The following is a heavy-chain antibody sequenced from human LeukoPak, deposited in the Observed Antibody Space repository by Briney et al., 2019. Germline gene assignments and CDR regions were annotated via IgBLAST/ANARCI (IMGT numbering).Heavy chain of an antibody. CDR1: GGSISSSSYY. CDR3: ARDSLYDFWSGYSGGYYYYGMDV. CDR2: IYYSGST. V-gene: IGHV4-39*07. Sequence: PSETLSLTCTVSGGSISSSSYYWGWIRQPPGKGLEWIGSIYYSGSTYYNPSLKSRVTISVDTSKNQFSLKLSSVTAADTAVYYCARDSLYDFWSGYSGGYYYYGMDVWGQGTTVTVSS. D-gene: IGHD3-3*01. J-gene: IGHJ6*02.